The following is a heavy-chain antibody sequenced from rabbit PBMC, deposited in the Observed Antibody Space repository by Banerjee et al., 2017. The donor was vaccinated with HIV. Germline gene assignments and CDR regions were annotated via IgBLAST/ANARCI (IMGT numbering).Heavy chain of an antibody. Sequence: QEQLVESGGGLVQPGGSLKLSCKASGFDFSSYYMSWVRQAPGKGLEWIACIYTGSSGSTYYANWAKGRFTISKTSSTTVTLQMTSLTAADTATYFCARPYGGSAGFYFDLWGPGTLVTVS. V-gene: IGHV1S45*01. CDR2: IYTGSSGST. J-gene: IGHJ4*01. CDR1: GFDFSSYYM. CDR3: ARPYGGSAGFYFDL. D-gene: IGHD4-2*01.